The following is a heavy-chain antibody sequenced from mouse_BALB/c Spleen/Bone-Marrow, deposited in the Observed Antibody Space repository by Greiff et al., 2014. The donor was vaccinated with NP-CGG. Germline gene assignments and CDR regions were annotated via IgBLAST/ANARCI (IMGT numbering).Heavy chain of an antibody. Sequence: LQESGPELVKPGASVKMSCKASGYTFTSYVMHWVKQKPGQGLERIGYINPYNDGTKYNEKFKGKATLTSDKSSSTAYMELSSLTSEDSAVYYCARQGVDYFDYWGQGTTLTVSS. CDR2: INPYNDGT. V-gene: IGHV1-14*01. J-gene: IGHJ2*01. CDR1: GYTFTSYV. CDR3: ARQGVDYFDY.